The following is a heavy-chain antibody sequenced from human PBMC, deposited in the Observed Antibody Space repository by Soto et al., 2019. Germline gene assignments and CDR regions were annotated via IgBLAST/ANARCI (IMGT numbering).Heavy chain of an antibody. V-gene: IGHV1-18*01. J-gene: IGHJ5*02. D-gene: IGHD2-15*01. CDR1: GYTFTSYG. CDR2: ISAYNGNT. Sequence: QVQLVQSGAEVKKPGASVKVSCKASGYTFTSYGISWVRQAPGQGLEWMGWISAYNGNTNYAQKLQGRVTMTTDRSTSTADMELRSLRFDDTAVYYCARGAVVVVAATLGWFDPWGQGTLVTVSS. CDR3: ARGAVVVVAATLGWFDP.